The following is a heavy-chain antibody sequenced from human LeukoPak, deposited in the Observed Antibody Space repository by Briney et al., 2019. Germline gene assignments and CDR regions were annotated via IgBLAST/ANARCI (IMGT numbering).Heavy chain of an antibody. CDR2: INQYGSER. V-gene: IGHV3-7*01. J-gene: IGHJ4*02. D-gene: IGHD2-15*01. Sequence: GGSLRLSSVASGFTFSGYNMNWVRQAPGKGLEWVANINQYGSERNYVDSVKGRFTISRDNAKSSLYLQMSSLRAEDTAIYYCARDHVVDGLVFDYWGQGTLVTVSS. CDR1: GFTFSGYN. CDR3: ARDHVVDGLVFDY.